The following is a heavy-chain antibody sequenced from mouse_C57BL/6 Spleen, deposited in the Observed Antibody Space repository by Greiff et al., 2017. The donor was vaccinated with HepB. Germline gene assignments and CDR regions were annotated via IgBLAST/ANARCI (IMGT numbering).Heavy chain of an antibody. CDR3: ASYEAY. CDR1: GYTFTSYG. CDR2: IYPRSGNT. Sequence: VQLKQSGAELARPGASVKLSCKASGYTFTSYGISWVKQRTGQGLEWIGEIYPRSGNTYYNEKFKGKATLTADKSSSTAYMELRSLTSEDSAVYFCASYEAYWGQGTLVTVSA. D-gene: IGHD2-3*01. V-gene: IGHV1-81*01. J-gene: IGHJ3*01.